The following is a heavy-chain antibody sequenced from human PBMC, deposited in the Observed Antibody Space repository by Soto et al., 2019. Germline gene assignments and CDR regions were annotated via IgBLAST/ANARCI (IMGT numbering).Heavy chain of an antibody. CDR1: GYTFNSYA. CDR3: ARVRGEVTLYPFAY. Sequence: GASVKVSCKASGYTFNSYAMHWVRQAPGQRLEWMGWINAGNGNTKYSQKFQGRVTITRDTSASTAYMVLSSLRSEDTAVCYCARVRGEVTLYPFAYWGQGTLVTVSS. CDR2: INAGNGNT. V-gene: IGHV1-3*01. J-gene: IGHJ4*02. D-gene: IGHD2-2*02.